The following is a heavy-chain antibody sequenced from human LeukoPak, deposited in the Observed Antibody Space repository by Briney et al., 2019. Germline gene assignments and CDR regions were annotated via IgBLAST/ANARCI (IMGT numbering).Heavy chain of an antibody. CDR3: AGLYGNFQNYYDY. Sequence: SETLSLTCTVSGGSISSYYWSWIRQPPGKGLEWIGYIYYSGSTNYNPSLKSRVTVSVDTSKNQFSLKLSSVTTADTAVYYCAGLYGNFQNYYDYWGQGTLVTVSS. CDR1: GGSISSYY. J-gene: IGHJ4*02. D-gene: IGHD1-7*01. CDR2: IYYSGST. V-gene: IGHV4-59*12.